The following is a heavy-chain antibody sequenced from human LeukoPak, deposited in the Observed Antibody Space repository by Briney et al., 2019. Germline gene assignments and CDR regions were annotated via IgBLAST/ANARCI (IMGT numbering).Heavy chain of an antibody. V-gene: IGHV3-23*01. CDR2: ISGSGGST. D-gene: IGHD3-3*01. CDR3: ARGASFVFD. Sequence: GGSLRLSCAASGFTFSSYAMSWVRQAPGKGLEWVSAISGSGGSTYYADSVKGRFTISGDNAKNSLYLQMNSLRAEDTAVYYCARGASFVFDWGQGTLVTVSS. J-gene: IGHJ4*02. CDR1: GFTFSSYA.